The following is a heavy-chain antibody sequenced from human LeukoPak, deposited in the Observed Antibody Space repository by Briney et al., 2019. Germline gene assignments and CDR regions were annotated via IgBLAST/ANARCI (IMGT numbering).Heavy chain of an antibody. CDR3: ARAPLLYSSGWYFYFDY. CDR2: IYYSGST. Sequence: SETLSLTCNVSGGSISSYHWTWIRQPPGKGLEWIGYIYYSGSTNYNPSLKSRVTISVDTSKNQFSLKLSSVTAADTAVYYCARAPLLYSSGWYFYFDYWGQGTLVTVSS. D-gene: IGHD6-19*01. J-gene: IGHJ4*02. V-gene: IGHV4-59*01. CDR1: GGSISSYH.